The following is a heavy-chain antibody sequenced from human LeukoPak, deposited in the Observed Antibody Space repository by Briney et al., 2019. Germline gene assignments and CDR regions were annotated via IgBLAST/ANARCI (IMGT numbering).Heavy chain of an antibody. D-gene: IGHD5-18*01. Sequence: SETLSLTCAVYGGSISGDYWSWIRQLPGKGLEWIAESHHSGRANYNPSLKSRVAVSIDTSKNQFSLKLSSVTAADTAVYYCARGGYSYGFSYDYWGQGTLVTVSS. V-gene: IGHV4-34*01. CDR1: GGSISGDY. CDR2: SHHSGRA. CDR3: ARGGYSYGFSYDY. J-gene: IGHJ4*02.